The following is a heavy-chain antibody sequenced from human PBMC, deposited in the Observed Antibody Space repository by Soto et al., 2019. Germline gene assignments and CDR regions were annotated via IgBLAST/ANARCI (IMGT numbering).Heavy chain of an antibody. J-gene: IGHJ3*01. CDR1: GDSISRPKW. Sequence: QVQLQESGPGLVQPSGPLSLTCAVSGDSISRPKWWTWVRQPPGKGLEWIGAMLHSGPPNYNPSLKSRVTIPVEKSKNQLALNLYSVTAADTAGYYGADSPGWDRHELGGPGTVVSVSS. CDR3: ADSPGWDRHEL. CDR2: MLHSGPP. V-gene: IGHV4-4*02. D-gene: IGHD1-26*01.